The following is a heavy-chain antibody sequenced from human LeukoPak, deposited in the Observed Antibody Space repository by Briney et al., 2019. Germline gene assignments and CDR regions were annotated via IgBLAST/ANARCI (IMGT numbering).Heavy chain of an antibody. V-gene: IGHV4-39*07. CDR2: IYYSGST. J-gene: IGHJ4*02. CDR3: ARDLGYGSGRRGY. Sequence: SETLSLTCIVSGGSISSSSYYWGWIRQPPGKGLEWIGSIYYSGSTYYNPSLTSRATISVDTSKNQFSLKLSSVTAADTAVYYCARDLGYGSGRRGYWGQGTLVTVSS. CDR1: GGSISSSSYY. D-gene: IGHD3-10*01.